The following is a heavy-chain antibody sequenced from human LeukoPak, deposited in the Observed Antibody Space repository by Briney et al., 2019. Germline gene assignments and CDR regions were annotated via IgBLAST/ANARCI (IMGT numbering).Heavy chain of an antibody. CDR2: INHSGST. CDR1: GGSFSGYY. Sequence: SETLSLTCAVYGGSFSGYYWSWIRQPPGKGLEWIGEINHSGSTNYNPSLKSRVTISVDTSKNQFSLKLSSVTAADTVVYYCARVGLAGYDYWGQGTLVTVSS. J-gene: IGHJ4*02. CDR3: ARVGLAGYDY. V-gene: IGHV4-34*01. D-gene: IGHD6-19*01.